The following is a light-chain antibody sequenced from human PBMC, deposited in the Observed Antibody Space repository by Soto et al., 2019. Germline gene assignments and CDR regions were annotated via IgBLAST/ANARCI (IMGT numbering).Light chain of an antibody. CDR1: HSVDTSN. J-gene: IGKJ5*01. CDR2: XXX. Sequence: EVELTQSPATLSLSPGQRATLSCRASHSVDTSNVAWYQQRPGXXXRXXXXXXXXXXXXXXDRFSGSGSGTAFTLTISSLEPEDFAVYYCQQRNNWPPITFGQGTRLEIK. CDR3: QQRNNWPPIT. V-gene: IGKV3-11*01.